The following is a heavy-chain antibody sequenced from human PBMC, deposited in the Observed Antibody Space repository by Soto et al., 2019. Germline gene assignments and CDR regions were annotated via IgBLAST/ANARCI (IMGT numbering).Heavy chain of an antibody. CDR3: ARDKRTVTDAFDI. CDR2: INPSGGST. J-gene: IGHJ3*02. V-gene: IGHV1-46*03. Sequence: ASVKVSCKASGYTFTSYYMHWARQAPGQGLEWMGIINPSGGSTSYAQELQGRVTVTRDTSTSTVYMELSSLRSEDTAVYYCARDKRTVTDAFDIWGQGTMVT. CDR1: GYTFTSYY. D-gene: IGHD4-17*01.